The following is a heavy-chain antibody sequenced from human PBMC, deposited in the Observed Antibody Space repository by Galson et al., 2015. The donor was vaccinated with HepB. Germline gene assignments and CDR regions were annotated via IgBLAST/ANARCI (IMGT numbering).Heavy chain of an antibody. J-gene: IGHJ4*02. CDR2: INTSGSNK. CDR3: AMTAHYDLVTGYSPLDY. D-gene: IGHD3-9*01. V-gene: IGHV3-48*04. Sequence: SLRISYAASGVSFSCYRMNWVHQAPRKGLEWISKINTSGSNKYYAASVKGRFTIFRDNAKNTLFLQLNSLKAEDTGVYYCAMTAHYDLVTGYSPLDYWGQGTQVTVAS. CDR1: GVSFSCYR.